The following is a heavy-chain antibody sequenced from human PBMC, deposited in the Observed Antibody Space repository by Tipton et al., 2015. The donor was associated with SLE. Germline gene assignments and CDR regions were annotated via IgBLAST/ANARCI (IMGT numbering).Heavy chain of an antibody. J-gene: IGHJ5*02. CDR3: ARRIGIAPSDPRQFFKP. D-gene: IGHD6-13*01. V-gene: IGHV4-59*01. CDR2: IYYIGST. Sequence: TLSLTCTVSGGSISSYYWSWIRQPPGKALEWIGYIYYIGSTNYNPSLKSRVTISVDTSKIQFSLKLISVTATDTAVYYCARRIGIAPSDPRQFFKPWGKGTLVTIPS. CDR1: GGSISSYY.